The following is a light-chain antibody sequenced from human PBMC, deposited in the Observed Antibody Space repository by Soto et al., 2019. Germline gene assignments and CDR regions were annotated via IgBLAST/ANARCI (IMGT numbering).Light chain of an antibody. J-gene: IGLJ1*01. CDR2: EVS. Sequence: QSALTQPPSASGSPGQSVTISCTGTSSDVGGYNYVSWYQQHPGKAPKLMIYEVSKRPSGVPDRFSGSKSGNTVSLTVSGLQAEAEADYYCSSCAGSNGVSGTGTKLTVL. CDR3: SSCAGSNGV. CDR1: SSDVGGYNY. V-gene: IGLV2-8*01.